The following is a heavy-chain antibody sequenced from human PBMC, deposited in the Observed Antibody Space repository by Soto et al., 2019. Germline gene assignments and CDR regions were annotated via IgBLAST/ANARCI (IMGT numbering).Heavy chain of an antibody. CDR2: ISGSGSPI. CDR3: ARVRGHSYGYADY. Sequence: PGGSLRLSCAASGFIFRPYSMNWVRQAPGKGLEWVAFISGSGSPIYYADSVQGRFTISRDNAANSLYLQMNSLTDEDTGVYYCARVRGHSYGYADYWGQGTLVTVSS. D-gene: IGHD5-18*01. CDR1: GFIFRPYS. V-gene: IGHV3-48*02. J-gene: IGHJ4*02.